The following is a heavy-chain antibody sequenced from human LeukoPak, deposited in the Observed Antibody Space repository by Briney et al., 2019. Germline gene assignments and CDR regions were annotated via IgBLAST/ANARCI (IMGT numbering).Heavy chain of an antibody. CDR3: AREPSGWYVDY. CDR1: GFTFSDRS. Sequence: PEGSLRLSCATSGFTFSDRSINWVRQAPGKGLEWVAYISGSSNYINYADSVKGRFTISRDNAKTSVYLQMNSLRAEDTAVYYCAREPSGWYVDYWGQGTLVTVSS. J-gene: IGHJ4*02. CDR2: ISGSSNYI. V-gene: IGHV3-21*01. D-gene: IGHD6-19*01.